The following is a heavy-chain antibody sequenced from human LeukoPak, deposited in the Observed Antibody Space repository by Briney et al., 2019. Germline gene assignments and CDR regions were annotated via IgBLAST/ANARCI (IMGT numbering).Heavy chain of an antibody. J-gene: IGHJ4*02. D-gene: IGHD1-14*01. Sequence: GGSLRLSCAASGFTFSSYSMNWVRQAPGKGVEWVSSISSSSSYIYYADSVKGRFTISRDNAKNSLYLQMNSLRAEDTAVYYCARGPSRRYITKENYFDYWGQGTLATVSS. CDR3: ARGPSRRYITKENYFDY. CDR2: ISSSSSYI. V-gene: IGHV3-21*01. CDR1: GFTFSSYS.